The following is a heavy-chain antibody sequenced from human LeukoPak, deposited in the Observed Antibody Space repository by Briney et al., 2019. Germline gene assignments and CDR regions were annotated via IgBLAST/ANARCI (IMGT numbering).Heavy chain of an antibody. Sequence: RGALRLSCAASGFTFSDYYMGWIRQAPGKGLERVSYISSNGSSIYYADSVKGRFTSSRDNAKKSLYLQMNSLRAEDTALYYCARVINYYYSSGYFPWGQGTLVTVSS. CDR3: ARVINYYYSSGYFP. CDR1: GFTFSDYY. V-gene: IGHV3-11*04. CDR2: ISSNGSSI. J-gene: IGHJ5*02. D-gene: IGHD3-22*01.